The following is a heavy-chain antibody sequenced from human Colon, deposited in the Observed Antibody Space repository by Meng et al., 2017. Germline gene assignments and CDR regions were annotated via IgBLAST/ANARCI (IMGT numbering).Heavy chain of an antibody. D-gene: IGHD3-10*01. CDR1: GGSFSGYY. CDR2: INHSGST. Sequence: SETLSLTCAVYGGSFSGYYWSWIRQPPGKGLEWIGEINHSGSTNYNPSLKSRVTISADTPKNSFYLKLSSVTAADTAVYYCARSAYYGSGSYRGPSVWGQGTLVTVSS. CDR3: ARSAYYGSGSYRGPSV. J-gene: IGHJ4*02. V-gene: IGHV4-34*01.